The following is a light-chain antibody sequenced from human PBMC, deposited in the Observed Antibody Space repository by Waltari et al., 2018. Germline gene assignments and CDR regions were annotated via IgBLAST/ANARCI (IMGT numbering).Light chain of an antibody. V-gene: IGLV1-47*01. CDR3: AAWDDSLRV. CDR1: SSNIGSHY. CDR2: RNN. Sequence: QSVLTQPPSASGTPGHGVTIPCSGSSSNIGSHYVYWYQQPPGTAPNLLCYRNNTRHAGVPDRFSGSKSGTSSSLAIIGLRYEDEADYYCAAWDDSLRVFGVGTKLTVL. J-gene: IGLJ2*01.